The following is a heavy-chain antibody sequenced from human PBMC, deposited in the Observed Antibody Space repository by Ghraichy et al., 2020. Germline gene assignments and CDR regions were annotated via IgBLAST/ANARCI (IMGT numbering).Heavy chain of an antibody. Sequence: GESLNISCAASGFTVNNNYMSWVRQAPGKGLEWVSVIYGGSTYYADSVKGRFTISRDNSKNTLYLQMNSLRAEDAAVYYCARCTGGHWLAYWYFDLWGRGTLFT. J-gene: IGHJ2*01. CDR3: ARCTGGHWLAYWYFDL. CDR2: IYGGST. CDR1: GFTVNNNY. D-gene: IGHD6-19*01. V-gene: IGHV3-66*02.